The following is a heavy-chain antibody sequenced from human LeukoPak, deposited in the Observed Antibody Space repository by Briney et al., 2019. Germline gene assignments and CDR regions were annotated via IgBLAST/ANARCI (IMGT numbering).Heavy chain of an antibody. V-gene: IGHV4-31*03. CDR3: ARTTRIGYYDSSGYSNQDYFDY. J-gene: IGHJ4*02. D-gene: IGHD3-22*01. Sequence: SQTLSLTCTVSGGSISSGGYYWSWIRQHPGKGLEWIGYIYYSGSTYYNPSLKSRVTISVDTSKNQFSLKLSSVTAADTAVYYCARTTRIGYYDSSGYSNQDYFDYWGQGTLVTVSS. CDR2: IYYSGST. CDR1: GGSISSGGYY.